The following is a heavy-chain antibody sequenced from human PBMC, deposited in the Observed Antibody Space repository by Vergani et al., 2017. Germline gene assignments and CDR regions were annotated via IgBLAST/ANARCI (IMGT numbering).Heavy chain of an antibody. CDR2: IYYSGST. J-gene: IGHJ5*02. CDR3: VRQGYSSSWYWFDP. V-gene: IGHV4-39*01. D-gene: IGHD6-13*01. Sequence: QLQLQESGPGLVQPSETLSLTCTVSGGSISSSSYYWGWIRPPPGKGLEWIGSIYYSGSTYYNPSLESRVTRSVDTAKNQFSLKLSSVTAADTAVYYCVRQGYSSSWYWFDPWGQGTLVTVSS. CDR1: GGSISSSSYY.